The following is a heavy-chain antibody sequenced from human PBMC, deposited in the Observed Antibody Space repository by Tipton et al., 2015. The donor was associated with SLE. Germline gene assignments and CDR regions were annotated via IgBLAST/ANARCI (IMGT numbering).Heavy chain of an antibody. CDR1: GFTFSSYW. V-gene: IGHV3-7*01. CDR3: ARDYYYDSSVDY. J-gene: IGHJ4*02. Sequence: SLRLSCAASGFTFSSYWMSWVRQASGKGLEWVANIKQDGSEKYYVDSVKGRFTISRDNAKNSLYLQMNSLRAEDTAVYYCARDYYYDSSVDYWGQGTLVTVSS. CDR2: IKQDGSEK. D-gene: IGHD3-22*01.